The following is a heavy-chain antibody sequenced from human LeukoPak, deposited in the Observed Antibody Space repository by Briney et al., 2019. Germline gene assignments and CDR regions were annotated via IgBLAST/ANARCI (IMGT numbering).Heavy chain of an antibody. CDR1: GGSISSGGYS. D-gene: IGHD4-17*01. J-gene: IGHJ4*02. CDR3: ARDRYGDHTYFDY. CDR2: IYHSGST. Sequence: PSVTLSLTCAVSGGSISSGGYSWSWIRQPPGKGLEWIGYIYHSGSTYYNPSLKSRVTISVDRSKNQFSLKLNSVTAADTAVYYCARDRYGDHTYFDYWGQGTLVTVSS. V-gene: IGHV4-30-2*01.